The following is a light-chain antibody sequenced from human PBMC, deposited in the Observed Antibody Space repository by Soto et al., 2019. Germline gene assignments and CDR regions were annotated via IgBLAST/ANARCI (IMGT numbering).Light chain of an antibody. CDR2: EVS. CDR1: SSDVGGYNY. Sequence: QSVLAQPASVSGSPGQSITISCTGTSSDVGGYNYVSWYQLHPGKAPKLMAYEVSNRPSGVSNRFSGSKSGNTASLTISGLQAEDEADYYCSSYTSSTAYVFGTGTKVTVL. CDR3: SSYTSSTAYV. V-gene: IGLV2-14*01. J-gene: IGLJ1*01.